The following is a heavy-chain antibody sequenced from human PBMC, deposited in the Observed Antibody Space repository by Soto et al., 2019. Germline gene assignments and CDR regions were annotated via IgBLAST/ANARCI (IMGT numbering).Heavy chain of an antibody. CDR3: AKAPCRLPGSCYAFDI. Sequence: PVGSLRLSCAASGFTFSSYAMSWVRQAPVKGLEWVSAISGSGGSTYYADSVKGRFTISRDNSKNTLYLQMNSLRAEDTAVYYCAKAPCRLPGSCYAFDIWGQGTMVTVSS. D-gene: IGHD2-15*01. CDR2: ISGSGGST. CDR1: GFTFSSYA. J-gene: IGHJ3*02. V-gene: IGHV3-23*01.